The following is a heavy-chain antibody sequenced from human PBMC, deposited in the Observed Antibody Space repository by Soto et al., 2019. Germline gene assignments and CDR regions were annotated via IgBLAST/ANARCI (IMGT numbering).Heavy chain of an antibody. V-gene: IGHV1-18*03. Sequence: ASVKVSCKASGYTFTSYGISWVQQAPGQGLEWMGWISAYNGNTNYAQKLQGRVTMTTDTSTSTAYMELRSLRSDDMAVYYCARGRFSSWRYYYYGMDVWGQGTTVTVSS. CDR2: ISAYNGNT. CDR1: GYTFTSYG. D-gene: IGHD6-13*01. J-gene: IGHJ6*02. CDR3: ARGRFSSWRYYYYGMDV.